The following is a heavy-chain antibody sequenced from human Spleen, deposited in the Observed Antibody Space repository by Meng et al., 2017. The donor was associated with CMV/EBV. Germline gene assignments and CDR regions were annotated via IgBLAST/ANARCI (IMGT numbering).Heavy chain of an antibody. CDR2: ISAYNGNT. J-gene: IGHJ6*02. CDR3: AREGYYDILTGSAANVYYYYYYGMDV. V-gene: IGHV1-18*01. CDR1: GYTFTSYG. D-gene: IGHD3-9*01. Sequence: ASVKVSCKASGYTFTSYGISWVRQAPGQRLEWMGWISAYNGNTNYAQKLQGRVTMTTDTSTSTAYMELRSLRSDDTAVYYCAREGYYDILTGSAANVYYYYYYGMDVWGQGTTVTVSS.